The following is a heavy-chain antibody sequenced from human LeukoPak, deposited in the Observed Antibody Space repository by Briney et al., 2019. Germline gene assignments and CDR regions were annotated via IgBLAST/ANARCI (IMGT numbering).Heavy chain of an antibody. CDR3: ARENYYDSSGLDY. D-gene: IGHD3-22*01. J-gene: IGHJ4*02. CDR1: GGSISSYY. V-gene: IGHV4-4*07. CDR2: IYTSGNT. Sequence: SETLSLTCTVSGGSISSYYWSWIRQPAGKGLEWIGRIYTSGNTNYNPSLESRVTMSVDTSKNQFSLKLNSVTAADTAVYYCARENYYDSSGLDYRGQGTLVTVSS.